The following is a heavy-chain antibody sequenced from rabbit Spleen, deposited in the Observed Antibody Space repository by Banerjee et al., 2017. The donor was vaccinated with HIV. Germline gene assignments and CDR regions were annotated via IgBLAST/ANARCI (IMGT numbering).Heavy chain of an antibody. Sequence: QSLEESGGGLVKPGASLTLTCKASGFSFNSGYDMCWVRQAPGKGLEWIAFFYAGTSGSTWYASWATGRFTVSKISSTAVTLQMTSLTAADTATYFCARDAGSGAYIDGYFNLWGPGTLVTVS. D-gene: IGHD8-1*01. CDR2: FYAGTSGST. CDR1: GFSFNSGYD. CDR3: ARDAGSGAYIDGYFNL. V-gene: IGHV1S40*01. J-gene: IGHJ4*01.